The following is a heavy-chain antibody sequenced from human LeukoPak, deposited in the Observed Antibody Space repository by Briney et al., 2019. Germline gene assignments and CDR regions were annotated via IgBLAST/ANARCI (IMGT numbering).Heavy chain of an antibody. Sequence: GGSLRLSCAASGFTFSSYSMNWVRQAPGKGLEWVSYISSSSSTIYYADSVKGRFTISRDNAKNSLYLQMNSLRDENTALYYCGRIRTPVAPYFDYWGKGTLVTVSS. CDR2: ISSSSSTI. CDR1: GFTFSSYS. J-gene: IGHJ4*02. D-gene: IGHD4-23*01. CDR3: GRIRTPVAPYFDY. V-gene: IGHV3-48*02.